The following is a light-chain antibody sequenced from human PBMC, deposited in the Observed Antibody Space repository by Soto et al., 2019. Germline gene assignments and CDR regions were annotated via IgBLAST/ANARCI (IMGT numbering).Light chain of an antibody. Sequence: EIVLTQSPGTLSLSPGARATLSCRASQSVSSSYLAWYQQKPGQAPRLLIHGASSRATGIPDRFSGSGSGTDFTLPISRLEPEDFAVYFCQHYGSSPFGGGTKVEIK. V-gene: IGKV3-20*01. J-gene: IGKJ4*01. CDR1: QSVSSSY. CDR2: GAS. CDR3: QHYGSSP.